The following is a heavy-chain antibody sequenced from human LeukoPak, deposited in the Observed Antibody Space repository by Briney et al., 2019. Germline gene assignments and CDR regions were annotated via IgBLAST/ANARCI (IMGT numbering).Heavy chain of an antibody. D-gene: IGHD6-13*01. J-gene: IGHJ5*02. CDR2: ISGSGGST. CDR1: GFTFSSYG. CDR3: AKDRYSSSWSNNWFDP. Sequence: GGSLRLSCAASGFTFSSYGMTWVRQAPGRGLEWVSSISGSGGSTYYADSVKGRFTISRDNSKNTLYLQMNSLRAEDTAVYYCAKDRYSSSWSNNWFDPWGQGTLVTVSS. V-gene: IGHV3-23*01.